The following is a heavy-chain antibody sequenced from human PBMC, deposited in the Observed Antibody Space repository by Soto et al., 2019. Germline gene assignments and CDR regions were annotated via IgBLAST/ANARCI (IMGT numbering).Heavy chain of an antibody. CDR2: IIPILGIA. J-gene: IGHJ6*03. CDR3: ASGAYYYYMDV. CDR1: GYTFTGYY. V-gene: IGHV1-69*02. Sequence: ASVKVSCKASGYTFTGYYMHWVRQAPGQGLEWMGRIIPILGIANYAQKFQGRVTITADKSTSTAYMELSSLRSEDTAVYYCASGAYYYYMDVWGKGTTVTVSS.